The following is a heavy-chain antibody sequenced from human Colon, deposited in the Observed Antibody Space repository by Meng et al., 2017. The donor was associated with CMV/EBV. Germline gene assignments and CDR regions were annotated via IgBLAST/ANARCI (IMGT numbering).Heavy chain of an antibody. D-gene: IGHD3-3*01. CDR2: ISSSSSYI. CDR3: ARYEVLRLMDV. J-gene: IGHJ6*02. CDR1: GFTFSTYW. V-gene: IGHV3-21*01. Sequence: GESLKISCAASGFTFSTYWMHWVRQAPGKGLEWVSSISSSSSYIYYADSVKGRFTISRDNAKNSLYLQMNSLRAEDTAVYYCARYEVLRLMDVWGQGTTVTVSS.